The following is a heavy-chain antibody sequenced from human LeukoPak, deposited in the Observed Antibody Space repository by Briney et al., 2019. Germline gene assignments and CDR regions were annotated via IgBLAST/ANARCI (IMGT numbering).Heavy chain of an antibody. CDR2: IQTSVDI. D-gene: IGHD3-10*01. J-gene: IGHJ4*02. CDR3: ARESGNSGYPYYFDF. CDR1: GGSISTYY. Sequence: SETLSLTCTVSGGSISTYYWSWIRQPAGKGLEWIGRIQTSVDINYNPSLKSRVTMSVDTSKNQLSLRMSSVTAADTAVYYCARESGNSGYPYYFDFWGQGTLVTVSS. V-gene: IGHV4-4*07.